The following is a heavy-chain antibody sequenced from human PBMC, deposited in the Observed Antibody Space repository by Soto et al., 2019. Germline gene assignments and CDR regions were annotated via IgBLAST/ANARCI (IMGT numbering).Heavy chain of an antibody. V-gene: IGHV1-3*01. CDR3: ARDKAAAGTLGYYYMDV. D-gene: IGHD6-13*01. CDR2: INAGNGNT. Sequence: QVQLVQSGAEVKKPGASVKVSCKASGYTFTSYAMHWVRQAPGQRLEWMGWINAGNGNTKYSQKFQGRVTITRDTSASIAYMELSSLRSEDTAVYYCARDKAAAGTLGYYYMDVWGKGTTVTVSS. J-gene: IGHJ6*03. CDR1: GYTFTSYA.